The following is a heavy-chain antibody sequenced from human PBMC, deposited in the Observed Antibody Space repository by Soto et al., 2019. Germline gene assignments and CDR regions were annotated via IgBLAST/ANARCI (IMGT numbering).Heavy chain of an antibody. CDR3: CSGTREYYYYYGMDV. D-gene: IGHD1-1*01. CDR2: ISANFGKA. J-gene: IGHJ6*02. Sequence: ASVKVSCKASGGTFSSYAISWVRQAPGQGLEWMGWISANFGKANYAQKLQGRVTMTTDTSTSTAYMELRSLRSDDTAVYYCCSGTREYYYYYGMDVWGQGTTVTVSS. CDR1: GGTFSSYA. V-gene: IGHV1-18*01.